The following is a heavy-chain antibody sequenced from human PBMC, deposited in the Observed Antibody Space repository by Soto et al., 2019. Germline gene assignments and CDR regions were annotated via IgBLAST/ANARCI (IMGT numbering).Heavy chain of an antibody. CDR2: IIPILGIA. CDR1: GGTFSSYT. J-gene: IGHJ4*02. Sequence: QVQLVQSGAEVKKPGSSVKVSCTASGGTFSSYTISWVRQAPGQGLEWMGRIIPILGIANYAQKFQGRVTITADNSTSTAYMALSSLSCGDTAVYYWARYRGQDYGSYLGQGTLVTVSS. D-gene: IGHD4-17*01. V-gene: IGHV1-69*02. CDR3: ARYRGQDYGSY.